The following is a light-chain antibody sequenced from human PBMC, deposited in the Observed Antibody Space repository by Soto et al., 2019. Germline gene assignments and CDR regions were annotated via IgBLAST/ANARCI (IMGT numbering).Light chain of an antibody. J-gene: IGLJ1*01. CDR3: SSYTSSITPDV. CDR2: EVS. V-gene: IGLV2-14*01. Sequence: SARAQPASVSGSPGQSITISCTGTSSDVGGYNYVSWYQQHPGKAPKLMIFEVSNRPSGVSNRFSGSKSVITASLTISGLQAEDEADYYCSSYTSSITPDVFGTGTKVTVL. CDR1: SSDVGGYNY.